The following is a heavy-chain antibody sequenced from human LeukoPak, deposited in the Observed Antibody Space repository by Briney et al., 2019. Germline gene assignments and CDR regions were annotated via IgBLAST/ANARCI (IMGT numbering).Heavy chain of an antibody. D-gene: IGHD3-10*01. V-gene: IGHV3-11*04. CDR2: TTSGGITT. J-gene: IGHJ3*02. CDR1: GFNFNDYY. CDR3: AREVGHAFDI. Sequence: GGSLRLSCAASGFNFNDYYMTWIRQAPGKGLEWLSFTTSGGITTSYADSVKGRFTISRDNAKNSLYLQMNSLRAEDTAVYYCAREVGHAFDIWGQGTMVTVSS.